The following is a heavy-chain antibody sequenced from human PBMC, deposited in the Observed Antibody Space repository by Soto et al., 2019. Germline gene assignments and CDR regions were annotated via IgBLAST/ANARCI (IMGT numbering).Heavy chain of an antibody. J-gene: IGHJ4*02. CDR1: GGSISSYY. CDR2: IYYSGST. D-gene: IGHD6-13*01. CDR3: ARHGEHSSSWYFDY. V-gene: IGHV4-59*08. Sequence: QVQLQESGPGLVKPSETLSLTCTVSGGSISSYYWSWIRQSPGKGLEWIGYIYYSGSTNYNPSNMSRVTISVDTSKTQFPRKLSFVTAADAAVYYCARHGEHSSSWYFDYWGQGTLVTVSS.